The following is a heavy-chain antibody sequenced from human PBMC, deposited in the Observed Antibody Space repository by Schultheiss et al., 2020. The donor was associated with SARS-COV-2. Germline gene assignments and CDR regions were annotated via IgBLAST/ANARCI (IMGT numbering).Heavy chain of an antibody. D-gene: IGHD5-24*01. CDR3: AREDGYREVDY. CDR2: IYHSGST. J-gene: IGHJ4*02. Sequence: SQTLSLTCTVSGGSISSGGYYWSWIRQHPGKGLEWIGEIYHSGSTNYNPSLKSRVTISVDKSKNQFSLKLSSVTAADTAVYYCAREDGYREVDYWGQGTLVTVSS. CDR1: GGSISSGGYY. V-gene: IGHV4-31*03.